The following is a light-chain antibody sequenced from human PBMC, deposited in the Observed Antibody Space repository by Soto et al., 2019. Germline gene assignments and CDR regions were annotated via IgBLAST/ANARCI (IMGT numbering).Light chain of an antibody. CDR3: QSYDNNLVV. V-gene: IGLV1-40*01. CDR2: GNI. CDR1: SSNIGAGYD. J-gene: IGLJ2*01. Sequence: QSVLTQPPSVSGAPGQRVTISCTGSSSNIGAGYDVHWYRQLSGTAPTVLIYGNINRPSGVPDRFSASKSGTSASLAITGLQAEDEADYCCQSYDNNLVVFGGGTKVTVL.